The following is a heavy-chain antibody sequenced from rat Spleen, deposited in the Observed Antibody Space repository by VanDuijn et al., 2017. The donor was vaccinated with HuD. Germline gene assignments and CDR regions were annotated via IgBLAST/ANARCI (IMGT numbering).Heavy chain of an antibody. CDR3: ARDGGYTYY. CDR2: IWNTGGT. CDR1: GFSLTSYN. V-gene: IGHV2-41*01. J-gene: IGHJ2*01. Sequence: QVQLKESGPGLVQPSQTLSLTCTVAGFSLTSYNVHWVRQPPGKGLEWMGVIWNTGGTRYNSALKSRLSISKDTSKSQVFLKMNSLQTEDTATYYCARDGGYTYYWGQGVMVTVSS. D-gene: IGHD1-4*01.